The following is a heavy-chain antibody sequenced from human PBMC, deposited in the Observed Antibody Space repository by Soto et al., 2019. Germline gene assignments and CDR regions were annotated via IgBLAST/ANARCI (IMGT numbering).Heavy chain of an antibody. D-gene: IGHD6-19*01. V-gene: IGHV3-48*01. CDR3: ARGLTTPYSTGWRPFDI. Sequence: AGGSLRLSCAASGFTFNSYTMHWVRQAPGKGLQWLSYISTTSTTIYYADSVKGRFTISRDNAKNSLYLQMSSLRAEDTAVYYCARGLTTPYSTGWRPFDIWGQGTMVIASS. CDR1: GFTFNSYT. J-gene: IGHJ3*02. CDR2: ISTTSTTI.